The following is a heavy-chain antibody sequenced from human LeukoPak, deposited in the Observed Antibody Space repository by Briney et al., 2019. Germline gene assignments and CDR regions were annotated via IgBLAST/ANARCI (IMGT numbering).Heavy chain of an antibody. CDR2: LNSDGSRT. V-gene: IGHV3-74*01. D-gene: IGHD2-21*01. Sequence: PGGSLRLSCTASGFSFNRYWMHWVRQAPGKGPVWVSRLNSDGSRTNYADSLQGRFTISRDNAKNTLYLQMNSLTPEDTAVYYCTYDHFDQWGQGTLVTVSS. J-gene: IGHJ4*02. CDR1: GFSFNRYW. CDR3: TYDHFDQ.